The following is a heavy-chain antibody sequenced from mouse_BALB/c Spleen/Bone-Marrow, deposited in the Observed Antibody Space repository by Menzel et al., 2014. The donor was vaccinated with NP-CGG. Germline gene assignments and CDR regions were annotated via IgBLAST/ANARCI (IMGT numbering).Heavy chain of an antibody. Sequence: VNVVDSGPGLVAPSQSLSITCTVSGFSLTSYGVHWVRQPPGKGLEWLGVIWAGGSTNYNSALMSRLSISKDNSKSQVFLKMNSLQTDDTAMYYCARGGGNWYFDVWGAGTTVTVSS. CDR3: ARGGGNWYFDV. J-gene: IGHJ1*01. V-gene: IGHV2-9*02. CDR1: GFSLTSYG. CDR2: IWAGGST.